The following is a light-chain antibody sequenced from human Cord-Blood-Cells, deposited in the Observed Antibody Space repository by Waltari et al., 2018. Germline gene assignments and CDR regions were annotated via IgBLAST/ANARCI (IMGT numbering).Light chain of an antibody. V-gene: IGKV4-1*01. J-gene: IGKJ1*01. CDR2: WAS. CDR1: QSVLYSSNNKNY. Sequence: DIVMTQSPDSLAVSLGERATINCKSSQSVLYSSNNKNYLAWYQPKPGQPPKLLIYWASTRESGVPDRFSGSGYGTDFTLTISSLQAEDVAVYYCQQYYSTPRTFGQGTKVEIK. CDR3: QQYYSTPRT.